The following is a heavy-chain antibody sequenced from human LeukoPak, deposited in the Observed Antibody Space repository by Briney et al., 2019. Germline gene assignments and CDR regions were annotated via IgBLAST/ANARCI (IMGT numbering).Heavy chain of an antibody. Sequence: ASVKVSCKASGYTFTSYGISWVRQAPGQGLEWMGWISAYNGNTNYAQKLQGRVTMTTDTSTSTAYMELRSLRSDDTAVYYCASGIYGSGRYYYYYYYMDVWGKGTTVTISS. J-gene: IGHJ6*03. CDR2: ISAYNGNT. CDR3: ASGIYGSGRYYYYYYYMDV. V-gene: IGHV1-18*01. D-gene: IGHD3-10*01. CDR1: GYTFTSYG.